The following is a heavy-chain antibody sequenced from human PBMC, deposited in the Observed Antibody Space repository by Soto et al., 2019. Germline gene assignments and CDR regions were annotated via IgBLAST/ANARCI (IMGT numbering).Heavy chain of an antibody. Sequence: PSESTDITIGVSNGSVNGLYGSWIRQPPGKILQWLGYLHYSGRTDYNPSLTSRATMSVDTSKNQFSLNLKSITAADTAVYYCVRVGVGIGNHFDSWGRGTLVTVSS. CDR3: VRVGVGIGNHFDS. CDR2: LHYSGRT. V-gene: IGHV4-34*11. D-gene: IGHD1-26*01. J-gene: IGHJ4*02. CDR1: NGSVNGLY.